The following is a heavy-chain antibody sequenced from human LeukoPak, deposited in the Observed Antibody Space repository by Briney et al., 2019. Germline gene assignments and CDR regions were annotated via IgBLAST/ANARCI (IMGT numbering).Heavy chain of an antibody. J-gene: IGHJ4*02. CDR3: ARGRPTNLGGIY. Sequence: ASVKVSCKASGYTFTSHHINWVRQAAGQGLEWMEWMNPDTGNTAYAQIFQARVSMTWDTSISTAYTELGSLRSEDTAVYYCARGRPTNLGGIYWGQGTLVTVSS. V-gene: IGHV1-8*01. CDR2: MNPDTGNT. CDR1: GYTFTSHH. D-gene: IGHD7-27*01.